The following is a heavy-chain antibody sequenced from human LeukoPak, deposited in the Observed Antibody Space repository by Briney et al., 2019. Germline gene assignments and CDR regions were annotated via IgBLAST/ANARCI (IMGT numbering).Heavy chain of an antibody. V-gene: IGHV3-23*01. Sequence: GGSLRLSCAASGFTFSSFAMSWVRQPPGKGLEWVSAIGGSGNTYYADSVKGRFTISRDNAKNTLYLQMNSLRAEDTAVYFCAKAKPAAGSDYWGQGTLVTVSS. D-gene: IGHD6-13*01. J-gene: IGHJ4*02. CDR3: AKAKPAAGSDY. CDR2: IGGSGNT. CDR1: GFTFSSFA.